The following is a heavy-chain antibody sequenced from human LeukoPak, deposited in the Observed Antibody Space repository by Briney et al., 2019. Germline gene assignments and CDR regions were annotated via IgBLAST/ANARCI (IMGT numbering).Heavy chain of an antibody. Sequence: GGSLRLSCAASGFTFSSYAMNWARQAPGKGLEWVSAISGSAGRAYYADSVKGRFTISRDNSKNTLYLQMNSLRAEDTAVYYCAKEYSGTFSPFPSYFDCWGQGTLVTVSS. CDR1: GFTFSSYA. CDR2: ISGSAGRA. J-gene: IGHJ4*02. D-gene: IGHD1-26*01. V-gene: IGHV3-23*01. CDR3: AKEYSGTFSPFPSYFDC.